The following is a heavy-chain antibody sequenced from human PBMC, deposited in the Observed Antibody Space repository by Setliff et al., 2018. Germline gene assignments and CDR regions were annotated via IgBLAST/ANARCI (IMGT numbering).Heavy chain of an antibody. V-gene: IGHV3-21*01. D-gene: IGHD1-1*01. CDR1: GLPFSNSN. Sequence: GGSLRLSCVASGLPFSNSNMNWVRQAPGEGLEWVSSISSSSSYIYYADSVKGRFTISRDNAKNSLYLQMNSLRAEDTAVYYCARVHYNWNDEGAFDIWGQGTMVTVSS. J-gene: IGHJ3*02. CDR2: ISSSSSYI. CDR3: ARVHYNWNDEGAFDI.